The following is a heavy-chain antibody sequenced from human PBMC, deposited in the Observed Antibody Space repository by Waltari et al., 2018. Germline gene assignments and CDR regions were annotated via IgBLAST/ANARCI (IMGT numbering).Heavy chain of an antibody. J-gene: IGHJ4*02. CDR2: TNPNSGVS. CDR3: ARGTKYGDYVLY. Sequence: QVQLVQSGADVKKPGASVEVSCKTSGYTFTDYFLPWVRQAPGQGLEWMGRTNPNSGVSDYAQNFQGRVTMTTDTSITTAYMQLSSLRSDDTAIYYCARGTKYGDYVLYWGQGTLVTVSS. D-gene: IGHD4-17*01. V-gene: IGHV1-2*06. CDR1: GYTFTDYF.